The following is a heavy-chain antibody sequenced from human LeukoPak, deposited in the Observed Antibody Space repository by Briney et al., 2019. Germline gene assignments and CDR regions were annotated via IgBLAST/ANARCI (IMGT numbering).Heavy chain of an antibody. J-gene: IGHJ6*04. D-gene: IGHD3-3*01. Sequence: PSETLSLTCTVSGASISSYYWSWIRQPPGEGLEWIGYIYYGGSTNYNPSLKSRVTISVDTSKNQFSLKLSSVTAADTAVYYCARSTYDFWSGVDVWGKGTTVTVSS. CDR1: GASISSYY. CDR2: IYYGGST. CDR3: ARSTYDFWSGVDV. V-gene: IGHV4-59*01.